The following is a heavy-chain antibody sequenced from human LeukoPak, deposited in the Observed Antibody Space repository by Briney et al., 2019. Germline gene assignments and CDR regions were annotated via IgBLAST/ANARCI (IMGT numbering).Heavy chain of an antibody. CDR2: ISPGGGTT. V-gene: IGHV3-23*01. J-gene: IGHJ4*02. CDR3: AKLIAVIAGAIDY. D-gene: IGHD2-2*01. CDR1: GFTFSNYA. Sequence: GGSLRLSCAASGFTFSNYAMSWVRQAPGKGLEWVSSISPGGGTTYYADAVKGRFTMSRDNSKKTVYVEMSSLRADDTAVYYCAKLIAVIAGAIDYWGQGTLVTVSS.